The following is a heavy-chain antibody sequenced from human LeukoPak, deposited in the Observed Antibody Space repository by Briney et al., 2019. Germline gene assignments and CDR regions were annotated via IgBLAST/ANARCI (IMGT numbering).Heavy chain of an antibody. Sequence: AVTVSFKASGFTFTISAVQWVRQARGQRLEWIGCIVVGSGNTNYAQKVQERVTITRDMSTSTAYMELSSLRSEDTAVYYGADLWFGGNAFDLGGQGTMAAVS. D-gene: IGHD3-10*01. CDR1: GFTFTISA. J-gene: IGHJ3*01. V-gene: IGHV1-58*01. CDR3: ADLWFGGNAFDL. CDR2: IVVGSGNT.